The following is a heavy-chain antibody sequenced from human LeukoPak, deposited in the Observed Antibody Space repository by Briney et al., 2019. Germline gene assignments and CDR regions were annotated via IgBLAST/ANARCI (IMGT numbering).Heavy chain of an antibody. CDR2: INSDGSST. CDR3: AREVRDFWSGYYFDY. V-gene: IGHV3-74*01. D-gene: IGHD3-3*01. CDR1: GFTLSSYW. J-gene: IGHJ4*02. Sequence: GGSLRLSCAASGFTLSSYWMHWVRQAPGKGLVWVSRINSDGSSTSYADSVKGRFTISRDNAKNTLYLQMNSLRAEDTAVYYCAREVRDFWSGYYFDYWGQGTLVTVSS.